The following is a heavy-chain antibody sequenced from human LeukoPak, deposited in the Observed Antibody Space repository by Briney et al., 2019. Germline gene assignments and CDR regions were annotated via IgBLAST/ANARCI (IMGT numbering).Heavy chain of an antibody. Sequence: SETLSPTCTVSGGSISSYYWNWIRQPPGKGLEWIGYIYYTGSTNYNPSLKSRVTISVETSENQFSLKLKSVTAADTAVYYCARGVVAATFYYYMDVWGKGTTVTVSS. V-gene: IGHV4-59*01. CDR1: GGSISSYY. D-gene: IGHD2-15*01. J-gene: IGHJ6*03. CDR3: ARGVVAATFYYYMDV. CDR2: IYYTGST.